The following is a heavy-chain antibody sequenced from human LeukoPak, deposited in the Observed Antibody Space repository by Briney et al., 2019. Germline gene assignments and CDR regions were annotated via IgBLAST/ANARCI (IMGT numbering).Heavy chain of an antibody. CDR2: ISGSGGST. J-gene: IGHJ4*02. Sequence: GGSLRLSCAASGFTFSSSAMGWVRQAPGKGLEWVSSISGSGGSTYYADSVKGRFTVSRDNSKNTLYLHMNSLTFEDTAVYYCLGNWCWGQGTLVTVSS. CDR3: LGNWC. V-gene: IGHV3-23*01. CDR1: GFTFSSSA. D-gene: IGHD1-20*01.